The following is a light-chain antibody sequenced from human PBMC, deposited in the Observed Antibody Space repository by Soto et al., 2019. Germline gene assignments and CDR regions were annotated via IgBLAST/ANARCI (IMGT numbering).Light chain of an antibody. J-gene: IGKJ3*01. CDR1: QGISNW. Sequence: DIQMTQSPSSVSSSVGDRFTISSLASQGISNWLAWYQQKPGKAPKLLIYAASGLQSGVPSRFSGSGSGTDFTLTVSSLQPEDLATYYCQQLFTYPPTFGPGTKVDI. V-gene: IGKV1-12*01. CDR2: AAS. CDR3: QQLFTYPPT.